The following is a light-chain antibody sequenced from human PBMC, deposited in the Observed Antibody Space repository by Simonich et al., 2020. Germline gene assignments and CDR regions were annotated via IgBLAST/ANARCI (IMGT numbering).Light chain of an antibody. CDR1: QSVLYSSNNKNY. Sequence: DLVMTQSPDSLAVSLGERATINCKSSQSVLYSSNNKNYLAWYQQKPEQPPKLLIYWASTRESGVPDRFSGSGSGTDFTLTISSLQAEDVAVYYCQQYYSTPLTFGGGTKVEIK. CDR2: WAS. CDR3: QQYYSTPLT. V-gene: IGKV4-1*01. J-gene: IGKJ4*01.